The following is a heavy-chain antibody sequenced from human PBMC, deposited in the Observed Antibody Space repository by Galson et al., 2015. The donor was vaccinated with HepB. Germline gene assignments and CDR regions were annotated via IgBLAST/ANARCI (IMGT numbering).Heavy chain of an antibody. CDR2: IYSGGST. J-gene: IGHJ6*02. CDR1: GFTFSSYA. V-gene: IGHV3-53*01. Sequence: SLRLSCAASGFTFSSYAMHWVRQAPGKGLEWVSVIYSGGSTYYADSVKGRFTISRDNSKNTLYLQMNSLRAEDTAVYYCARDRGKGSSSVSLYYYGMDVWGQGTTVTVSS. CDR3: ARDRGKGSSSVSLYYYGMDV. D-gene: IGHD6-6*01.